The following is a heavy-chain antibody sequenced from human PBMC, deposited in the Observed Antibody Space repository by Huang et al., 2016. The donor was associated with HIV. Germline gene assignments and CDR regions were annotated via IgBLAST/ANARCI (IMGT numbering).Heavy chain of an antibody. D-gene: IGHD3-22*01. CDR2: ISPSFGTA. CDR1: GGTFSNYA. V-gene: IGHV1-69*13. J-gene: IGHJ4*02. CDR3: ARQLYDNTGYLMGARLHD. Sequence: QVQLVQSGAEVKKVGSSVKVSCKASGGTFSNYAISWVRLATGHGLEWMGGISPSFGTANFAQKFQGRVTITADGSTSTAYLELSSLRSEDTAVYFCARQLYDNTGYLMGARLHDWGQGTLVTVSS.